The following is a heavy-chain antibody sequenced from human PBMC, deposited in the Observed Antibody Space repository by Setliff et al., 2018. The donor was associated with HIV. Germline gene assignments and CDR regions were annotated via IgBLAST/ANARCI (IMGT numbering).Heavy chain of an antibody. D-gene: IGHD3-3*01. J-gene: IGHJ6*03. Sequence: ASVKVSCKASGYTFTSYYMHWVRQAPGQGLEWMGIINPSGGTISYAQKFRGRVTMTGDTSTSTAYMELSSLRSEDTAVYYCARDGYYNSWSGYGYYYYYMDVWGKGTTVTVSS. CDR2: INPSGGTI. CDR1: GYTFTSYY. V-gene: IGHV1-46*01. CDR3: ARDGYYNSWSGYGYYYYYMDV.